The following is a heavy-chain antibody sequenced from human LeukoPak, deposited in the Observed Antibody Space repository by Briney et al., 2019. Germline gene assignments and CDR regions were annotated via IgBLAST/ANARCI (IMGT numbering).Heavy chain of an antibody. CDR3: ARVRGGSVRGAFDI. V-gene: IGHV3-48*04. CDR2: ISSSSSTI. D-gene: IGHD3-10*01. J-gene: IGHJ3*02. Sequence: GGSLRLSCAASGFTFSSYSMNWVRQAPGKGLEWVSYISSSSSTIYYADSVKGRFTISRDNAKNSLYLQMNSLRAEDTAVYYCARVRGGSVRGAFDIWGQGTLVTVSS. CDR1: GFTFSSYS.